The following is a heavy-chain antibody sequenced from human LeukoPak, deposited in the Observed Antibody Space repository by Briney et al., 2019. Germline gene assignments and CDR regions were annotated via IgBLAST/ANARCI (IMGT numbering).Heavy chain of an antibody. CDR2: ISSSGSTI. V-gene: IGHV3-48*03. CDR1: GFTFSSYE. D-gene: IGHD3-3*01. J-gene: IGHJ5*02. CDR3: AGTITIFGVVTTDWFDP. Sequence: GGSLRLSCAASGFTFSSYEMNWVRQAPGKGLEGVSYISSSGSTIYYADSVKGRFTISRDNAKNSLYLQMNSLRAEDTAVYYCAGTITIFGVVTTDWFDPWGQGTLVTVSS.